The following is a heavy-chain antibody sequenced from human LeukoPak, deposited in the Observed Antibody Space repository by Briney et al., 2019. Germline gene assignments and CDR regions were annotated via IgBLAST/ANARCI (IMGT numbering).Heavy chain of an antibody. Sequence: ASVRVSCKASGYTSTSYAISWVRQAPGQGLEWMGRIIPIFGTANYAQKFQGRVTITTDESTSTAYMELSSLRSEDTAVYYCARTHDYGDYPAFDYWGQGTLVTVSS. J-gene: IGHJ4*02. CDR3: ARTHDYGDYPAFDY. V-gene: IGHV1-69*05. CDR2: IIPIFGTA. CDR1: GYTSTSYA. D-gene: IGHD4-17*01.